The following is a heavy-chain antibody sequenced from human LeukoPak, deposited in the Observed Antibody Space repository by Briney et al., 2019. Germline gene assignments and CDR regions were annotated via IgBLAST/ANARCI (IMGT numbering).Heavy chain of an antibody. CDR3: AKGGYSYDSSGHNYFDY. CDR2: IKQDGSEK. J-gene: IGHJ4*02. CDR1: GFTFSSYW. D-gene: IGHD3-22*01. Sequence: GGSLRLSCAASGFTFSSYWMSWVRQAPGKGLEWVANIKQDGSEKYYVDSVKGRFTISRDNSKNTLYLQMNSVRAEDTAVYYCAKGGYSYDSSGHNYFDYWGQGTLVTVSS. V-gene: IGHV3-7*01.